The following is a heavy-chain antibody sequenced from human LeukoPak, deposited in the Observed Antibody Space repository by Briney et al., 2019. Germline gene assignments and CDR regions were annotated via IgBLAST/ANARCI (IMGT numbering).Heavy chain of an antibody. Sequence: ASVKVSCKASGYTFTSYGISWVRQAPGQGLEWMGWISAYNGNTNYAQKLQGRVTMTTDTSTSTAYMEPSRLRSDDTAVYYCARDQERTIFWSAPGVWGKGTTVTVSS. V-gene: IGHV1-18*01. D-gene: IGHD3-3*01. CDR3: ARDQERTIFWSAPGV. CDR2: ISAYNGNT. CDR1: GYTFTSYG. J-gene: IGHJ6*04.